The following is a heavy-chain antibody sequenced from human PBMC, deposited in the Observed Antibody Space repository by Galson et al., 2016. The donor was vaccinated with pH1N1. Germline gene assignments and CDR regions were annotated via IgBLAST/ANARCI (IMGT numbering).Heavy chain of an antibody. CDR1: GYSFTSQW. Sequence: QSGAEVKKPGESLKISCKAFGYSFTSQWIAWVRQVPGKGLEWVGVVNPGGSTIRYSPSFQGQVTISSDKSISTAYLPWISLRASDTATYYCARQYDFGVYRGGAFDIWGQGTVVIVSS. V-gene: IGHV5-51*03. CDR2: VNPGGSTI. J-gene: IGHJ3*02. CDR3: ARQYDFGVYRGGAFDI. D-gene: IGHD4-17*01.